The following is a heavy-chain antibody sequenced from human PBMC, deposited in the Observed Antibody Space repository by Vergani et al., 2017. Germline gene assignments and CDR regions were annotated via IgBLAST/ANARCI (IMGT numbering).Heavy chain of an antibody. D-gene: IGHD2-15*01. V-gene: IGHV3-48*01. CDR2: ISSSSSTI. CDR3: ARDYCSGGSCYAKFWYYYYGMDV. Sequence: EVQLLESGGGLVQPGGSLRLSCAASGFTFSSYSMNWVRQAPGKGLEWVSYISSSSSTIYYADSVKGRFTISRDNAKNSLYLQMNSLRAEDTAVYYCARDYCSGGSCYAKFWYYYYGMDVWGQGTTVTVSS. J-gene: IGHJ6*02. CDR1: GFTFSSYS.